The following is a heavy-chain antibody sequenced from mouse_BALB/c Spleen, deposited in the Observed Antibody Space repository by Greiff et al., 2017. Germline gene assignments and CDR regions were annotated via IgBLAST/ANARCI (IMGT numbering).Heavy chain of an antibody. CDR3: ARGGIYYYGSSLYYAMDY. CDR2: ISSGGST. CDR1: GFTFSSYA. D-gene: IGHD1-1*01. J-gene: IGHJ4*01. V-gene: IGHV5-6-5*01. Sequence: EVKLVESGGGLVKPGGSLKLSCAASGFTFSSYAMSWVRQTPEKRLEWVASISSGGSTYYPDSVKGRFTISRDNARNILYLQMSSLRSEDTAMYYCARGGIYYYGSSLYYAMDYWGQGTSVTVSS.